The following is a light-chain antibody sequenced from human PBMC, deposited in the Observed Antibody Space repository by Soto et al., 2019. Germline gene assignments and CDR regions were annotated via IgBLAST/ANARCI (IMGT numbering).Light chain of an antibody. J-gene: IGKJ1*01. CDR3: HQYYSYPQT. CDR2: AAS. Sequence: AIRMTQSPSTFSASTGDRVTITCRASQSISSYLAWYQQKPGKAPKLLIYAASTLQSGVPSRFSGSGSGTDFTLTISCLKSEDFATYYCHQYYSYPQTFGQGTKLEIK. CDR1: QSISSY. V-gene: IGKV1-8*01.